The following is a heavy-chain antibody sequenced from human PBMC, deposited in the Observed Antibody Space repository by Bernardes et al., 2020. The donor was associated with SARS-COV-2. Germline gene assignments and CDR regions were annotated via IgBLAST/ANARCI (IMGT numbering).Heavy chain of an antibody. D-gene: IGHD6-19*01. Sequence: SETLSLTCTVSGGSISSYYWSWIRQPPGKGLEWIGYIYYSGSTNYNPSLKSRVTISVDTSKNQFSLKLSSVTAADTAVYYCARVRGAEYSSGWYYYYYGMDVGGQGTTVTVSS. J-gene: IGHJ6*02. CDR2: IYYSGST. CDR1: GGSISSYY. CDR3: ARVRGAEYSSGWYYYYYGMDV. V-gene: IGHV4-59*01.